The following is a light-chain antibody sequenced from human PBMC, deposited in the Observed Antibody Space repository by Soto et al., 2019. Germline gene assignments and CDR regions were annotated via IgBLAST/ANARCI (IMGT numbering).Light chain of an antibody. CDR3: QQYNTYWT. Sequence: DIQMTQSPSTLSASIGDRVTITCRASQSISSWLAWYQQKPGKAPKLLLYKSSILESGVPSRFSGSGSGTEFSLTIGSLQPEDFATYYCQQYNTYWTFAEGTKVEIK. J-gene: IGKJ1*01. CDR2: KSS. V-gene: IGKV1-5*03. CDR1: QSISSW.